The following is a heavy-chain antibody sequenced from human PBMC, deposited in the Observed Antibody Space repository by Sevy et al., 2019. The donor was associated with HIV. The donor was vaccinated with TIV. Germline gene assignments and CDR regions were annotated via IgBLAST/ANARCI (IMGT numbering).Heavy chain of an antibody. D-gene: IGHD2-15*01. CDR1: GGTFSSYA. CDR2: IIPIFGTA. Sequence: ASVKVSCKASGGTFSSYAISWVRQAPGQGLEWMGGIIPIFGTANYPQKFQGRVTITADESTSTAYMELSSLRSEDTAVYYCARSWDYCSGGSCYSNFDYWGQGTLVTVSS. V-gene: IGHV1-69*13. J-gene: IGHJ4*02. CDR3: ARSWDYCSGGSCYSNFDY.